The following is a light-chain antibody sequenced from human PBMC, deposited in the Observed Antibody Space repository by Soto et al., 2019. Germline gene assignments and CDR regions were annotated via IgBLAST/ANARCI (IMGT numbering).Light chain of an antibody. Sequence: MQMTQSPSTLSASVGDRVTISCRASQTISNWLAWYQKKPGKAPKLLIYAASTLQSGVPSRLSGSGSGTDFTLTISSLQPEDFATYYGLQDYDYLWTFGQGTKVDI. CDR2: AAS. CDR3: LQDYDYLWT. J-gene: IGKJ1*01. CDR1: QTISNW. V-gene: IGKV1-6*01.